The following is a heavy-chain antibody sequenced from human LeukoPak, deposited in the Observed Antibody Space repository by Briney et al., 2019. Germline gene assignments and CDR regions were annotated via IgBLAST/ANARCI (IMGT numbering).Heavy chain of an antibody. J-gene: IGHJ4*02. D-gene: IGHD3-3*01. CDR3: ARSYYHFWSGYYTNLYYFDY. Sequence: ASVKVSCKASGYTFTSYDINWVRQATGQGPEWMGWMNPNSGNTGYAQKFQGRVTITRNTSISTAYMELSSLRSEDTAVYYCARSYYHFWSGYYTNLYYFDYWGQGTLVTVSS. CDR2: MNPNSGNT. V-gene: IGHV1-8*03. CDR1: GYTFTSYD.